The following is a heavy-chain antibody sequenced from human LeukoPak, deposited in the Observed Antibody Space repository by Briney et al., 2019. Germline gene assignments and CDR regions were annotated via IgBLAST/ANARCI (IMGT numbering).Heavy chain of an antibody. Sequence: QSGGSLRLSCAASGLTFNSYAMSWVRQAPGKGLEWVSVISGSGGSTYYADSVKGRFTISRDNAKNSLYLQMNSLRAEDTAVYYCARDRLHYGEYEKTFDYWGQGTLVSVSS. D-gene: IGHD4-17*01. J-gene: IGHJ4*02. V-gene: IGHV3-23*01. CDR3: ARDRLHYGEYEKTFDY. CDR2: ISGSGGST. CDR1: GLTFNSYA.